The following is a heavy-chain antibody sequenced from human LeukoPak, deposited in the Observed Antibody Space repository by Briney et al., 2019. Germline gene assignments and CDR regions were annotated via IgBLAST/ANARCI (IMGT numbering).Heavy chain of an antibody. CDR1: GGSISNYY. J-gene: IGHJ4*02. CDR2: IHYSGSS. CDR3: ARGDDYYPWKFDY. Sequence: SGTLSLTCTVSGGSISNYYWSWIRQPPGKGLEWLGFIHYSGSSNYNPSLKSRVTLSVDTTKNQVSLKMTSVTAADTAVYYCARGDDYYPWKFDYWGQGTMVTVSS. D-gene: IGHD5-24*01. V-gene: IGHV4-59*08.